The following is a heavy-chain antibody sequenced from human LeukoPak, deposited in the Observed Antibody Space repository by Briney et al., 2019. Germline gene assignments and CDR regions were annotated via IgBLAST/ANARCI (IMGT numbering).Heavy chain of an antibody. CDR1: AYSFTDYY. D-gene: IGHD3-22*01. J-gene: IGHJ5*02. CDR3: ARVPYDSSGYYSFWFDP. Sequence: ASVKVSCNASAYSFTDYYIHWVRQAPGQGLEWMGIINPSGGSTSYAQKFQGRVTMTRDTSTSTVYMELSSLRSEDTAVYYCARVPYDSSGYYSFWFDPWGQGTLVTVSS. V-gene: IGHV1-46*01. CDR2: INPSGGST.